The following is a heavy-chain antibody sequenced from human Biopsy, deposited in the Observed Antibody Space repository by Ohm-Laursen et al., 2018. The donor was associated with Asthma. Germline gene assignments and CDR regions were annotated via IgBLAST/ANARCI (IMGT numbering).Heavy chain of an antibody. Sequence: SLRLSCAASGFTFSDYWMSWVRQVPGKGLEWVANIKHDGSEKNHVDSLKGRFTISRDNAKNSLYLQMISLRAEDTAIYFCAREGESSFGLRSPNFDVWGHGTMVTVSS. D-gene: IGHD3-16*01. V-gene: IGHV3-7*01. CDR2: IKHDGSEK. CDR1: GFTFSDYW. CDR3: AREGESSFGLRSPNFDV. J-gene: IGHJ3*01.